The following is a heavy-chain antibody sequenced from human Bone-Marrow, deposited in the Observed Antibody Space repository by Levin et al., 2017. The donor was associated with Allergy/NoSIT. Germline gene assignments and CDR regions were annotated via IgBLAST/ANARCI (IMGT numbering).Heavy chain of an antibody. V-gene: IGHV3-33*01. Sequence: GESLKISCEASGFIFSNFAMHWVRQAPGKGLEWVAVIWHDGSNEYYLDSVKGRFIISRDNSKNKVYLQMNRLRAEDTGVYYCARDWALTGIDEPTILKDHWGQGALVTVSS. CDR2: IWHDGSNE. D-gene: IGHD3-9*01. CDR1: GFIFSNFA. CDR3: ARDWALTGIDEPTILKDH. J-gene: IGHJ4*02.